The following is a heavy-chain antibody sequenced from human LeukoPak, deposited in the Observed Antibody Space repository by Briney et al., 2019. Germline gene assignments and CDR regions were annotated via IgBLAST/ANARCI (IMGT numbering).Heavy chain of an antibody. D-gene: IGHD5-24*01. Sequence: SETLSLTCTVSGGSISSYYWSWIRQPPGKGLEWIGYIYYSGSTNYNPSLKSRVTIPVDTSKNQFSLKLSSVTAADTAVYYCARSDGYNRSFDYWGQGTLVTVSS. CDR3: ARSDGYNRSFDY. V-gene: IGHV4-59*01. CDR1: GGSISSYY. CDR2: IYYSGST. J-gene: IGHJ4*02.